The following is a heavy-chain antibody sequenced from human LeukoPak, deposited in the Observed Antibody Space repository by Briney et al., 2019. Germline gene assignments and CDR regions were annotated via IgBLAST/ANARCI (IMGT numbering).Heavy chain of an antibody. J-gene: IGHJ6*03. CDR3: ARQADGDHGLYYYYMDV. CDR1: GFTFTTFW. CDR2: INHDGSST. Sequence: GGSLRLSCATSGFTFTTFWMHWVRQAPGKGLVWVSRINHDGSSTNYADSVKGRFTISRDNAKNSVYLQMNSLRAEDTAVYYCARQADGDHGLYYYYMDVWGKGTTVTISS. D-gene: IGHD4-17*01. V-gene: IGHV3-74*01.